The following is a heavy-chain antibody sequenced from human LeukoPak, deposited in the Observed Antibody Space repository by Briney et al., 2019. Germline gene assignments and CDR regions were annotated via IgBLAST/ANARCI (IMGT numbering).Heavy chain of an antibody. CDR2: IYRGGTT. CDR1: GFNVSRNY. V-gene: IGHV3-53*01. J-gene: IGHJ4*02. D-gene: IGHD4-17*01. CDR3: VRAERDGDPDHFDY. Sequence: PGGSLRLSCAASGFNVSRNYMSWVRQAPGKGLEWVSLIYRGGTTYYADSVKGRFTISRDNSKNTLSLQMNSLRAEDTAVYYCVRAERDGDPDHFDYWGQGTLVTVSS.